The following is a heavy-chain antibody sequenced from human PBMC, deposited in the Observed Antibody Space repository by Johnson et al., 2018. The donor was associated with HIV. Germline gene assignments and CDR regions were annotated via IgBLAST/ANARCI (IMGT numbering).Heavy chain of an antibody. V-gene: IGHV3-7*01. CDR2: IKQDGSEK. CDR3: AKDQPLVVVTHDAFDI. D-gene: IGHD2-21*02. J-gene: IGHJ3*02. CDR1: GFTFSSYW. Sequence: MQLVESGGGLVQPGGSLRLSCAASGFTFSSYWMSWVRQAPGKGLEWVANIKQDGSEKYYVDSVKGRFTISRDNAKNSLYLQMNSLRAEDTAVYYCAKDQPLVVVTHDAFDIWGQGTMVTVSS.